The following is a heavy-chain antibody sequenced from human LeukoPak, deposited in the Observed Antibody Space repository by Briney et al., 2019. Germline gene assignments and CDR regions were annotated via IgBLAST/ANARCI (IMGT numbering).Heavy chain of an antibody. CDR1: GFTFSSYW. D-gene: IGHD5-18*01. J-gene: IGHJ6*03. V-gene: IGHV3-23*01. CDR3: AKDPGGYSYGFDYLDV. CDR2: ISGSCGST. Sequence: PGGSLRLSCAASGFTFSSYWMHCVPHAPAKGLEWVSAISGSCGSTYYADSVKGRFTISRDNSKNTLYLQMNTLRAEDTAVYYCAKDPGGYSYGFDYLDVWGKGTTVTISS.